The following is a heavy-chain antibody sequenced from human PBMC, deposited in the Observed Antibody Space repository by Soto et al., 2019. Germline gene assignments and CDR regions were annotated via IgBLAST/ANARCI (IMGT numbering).Heavy chain of an antibody. CDR3: ARDAQIGHGYSVHHTY. CDR2: INPSGGST. V-gene: IGHV1-46*01. D-gene: IGHD5-12*01. CDR1: GYTFTSYY. J-gene: IGHJ4*02. Sequence: EASVKVSCKASGYTFTSYYIHWVRQAPGQGLEWVGLINPSGGSTTYAPKFQGRVTMTRDTSTSTVYMELNSLRSEDTAVYFCARDAQIGHGYSVHHTYWGQGTLVTVSS.